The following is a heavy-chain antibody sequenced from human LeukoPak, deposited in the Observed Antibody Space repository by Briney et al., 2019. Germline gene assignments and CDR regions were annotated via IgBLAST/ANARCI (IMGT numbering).Heavy chain of an antibody. CDR2: IYYTGST. Sequence: SDTLSLMRIVSGGYLSSDNYYWHWIRQPPGKGLEWIAYIYYTGSTNFNPSLKSRLPISADTSKNQFSLNLSSVTAADTAVYYCARGYCSGGSRYYFDYWGQGTLVTVSS. D-gene: IGHD2-15*01. V-gene: IGHV4-61*01. CDR1: GGYLSSDNYY. J-gene: IGHJ4*02. CDR3: ARGYCSGGSRYYFDY.